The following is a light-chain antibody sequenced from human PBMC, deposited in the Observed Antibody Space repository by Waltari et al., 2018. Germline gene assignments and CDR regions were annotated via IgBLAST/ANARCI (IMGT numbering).Light chain of an antibody. CDR2: AAS. CDR3: QQSYNTPLT. Sequence: DIQMTQSPSSLSASLGDTVTITCQASQSIYTYLNWYAQKPGKAPKLLIYAASTSQSGVPSRFSGSRSGTDFTLTISNLQPEDFATYYCQQSYNTPLTFGPGTKVDIK. V-gene: IGKV1-39*01. CDR1: QSIYTY. J-gene: IGKJ3*01.